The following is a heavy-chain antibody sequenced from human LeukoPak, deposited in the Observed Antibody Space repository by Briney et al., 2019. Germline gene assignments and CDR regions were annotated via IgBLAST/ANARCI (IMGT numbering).Heavy chain of an antibody. CDR2: INWNGGST. CDR1: GFIFNDHG. V-gene: IGHV3-20*04. D-gene: IGHD6-19*01. Sequence: GGSLRLSCAASGFIFNDHGMSWVRQVPGKGLEWVSGINWNGGSTGYADSVKGRFTISRDNAKNSLYLQMNSLRAEDTALYYCASSKRAAVAGSYDYWGQGTLVTVSS. J-gene: IGHJ4*02. CDR3: ASSKRAAVAGSYDY.